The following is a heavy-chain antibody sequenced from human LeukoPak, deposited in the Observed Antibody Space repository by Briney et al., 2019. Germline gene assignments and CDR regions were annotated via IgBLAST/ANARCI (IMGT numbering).Heavy chain of an antibody. Sequence: ASVKVSCKASGGTFSSYAISWVRQAPGQGLEWMGLINPTGGSTGYAQKLQGRVTMTTDTSTSTAYMELRSLRSDDTAVYYCARAVEYCGGDCYPYMDVWGKGTTATVSS. CDR1: GGTFSSYA. D-gene: IGHD2-21*02. V-gene: IGHV1-18*01. CDR3: ARAVEYCGGDCYPYMDV. J-gene: IGHJ6*03. CDR2: INPTGGST.